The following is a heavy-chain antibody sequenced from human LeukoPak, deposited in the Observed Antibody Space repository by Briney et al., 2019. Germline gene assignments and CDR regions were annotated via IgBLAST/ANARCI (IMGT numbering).Heavy chain of an antibody. CDR3: ARWAVAELGLDY. CDR2: IHYSGDT. V-gene: IGHV4-59*01. CDR1: GGPISSYY. Sequence: SETLSLTCTVSGGPISSYYWNWIRQPPGKGLEWIGCIHYSGDTNYNPSLKSRVTISVDTSKNQFSLKLRSVTAADTAVYYCARWAVAELGLDYWGRGTLVTVSS. D-gene: IGHD6-19*01. J-gene: IGHJ4*02.